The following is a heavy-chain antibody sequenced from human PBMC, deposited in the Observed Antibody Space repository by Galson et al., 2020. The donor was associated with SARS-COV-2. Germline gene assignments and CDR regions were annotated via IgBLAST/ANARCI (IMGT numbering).Heavy chain of an antibody. CDR3: ASLFGFGEFKNEKYYYYYGMDV. CDR2: ISSSSYI. D-gene: IGHD3-10*01. CDR1: GFTFSSYS. J-gene: IGHJ6*02. V-gene: IGHV3-21*01. Sequence: GESLKISCAASGFTFSSYSMNWVRQAPGKGLEWVSSISSSSYIYYADSVKGRFTISRDNAKNSLYLQMNSLRAEDTAVYYCASLFGFGEFKNEKYYYYYGMDVWGQGTTVTVSS.